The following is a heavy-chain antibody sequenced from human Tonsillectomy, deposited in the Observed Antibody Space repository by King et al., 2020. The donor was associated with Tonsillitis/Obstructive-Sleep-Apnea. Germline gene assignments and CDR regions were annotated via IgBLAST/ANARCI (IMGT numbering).Heavy chain of an antibody. CDR3: ARDRGQNWFDP. D-gene: IGHD3-10*01. J-gene: IGHJ5*02. V-gene: IGHV3-13*04. CDR2: IGTAGDT. Sequence: VQLVESGGGLVQPGGSLRLSCAASGFTFSSYDMHWVRQATGNGLEWVSAIGTAGDTYYPGSVKGRFTISRENAKNSLYLQMNSLRAGDTAVYYCARDRGQNWFDPWGQGTLVTVSS. CDR1: GFTFSSYD.